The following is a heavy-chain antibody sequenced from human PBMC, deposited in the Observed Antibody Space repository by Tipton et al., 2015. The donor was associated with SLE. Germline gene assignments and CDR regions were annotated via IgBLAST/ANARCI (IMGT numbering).Heavy chain of an antibody. CDR2: IYHSDSI. J-gene: IGHJ3*02. D-gene: IGHD3-16*01. CDR1: GYSLTSGYY. CDR3: ARESRNYGAFDI. V-gene: IGHV4-38-2*02. Sequence: LRLSCTVSGYSLTSGYYWGWIRQPPGKGLEWIGRIYHSDSIYHNPSLKSRVTISVDTSKNQFSLKLTSVTAADTAVYYCARESRNYGAFDIWGPGTMVSVSS.